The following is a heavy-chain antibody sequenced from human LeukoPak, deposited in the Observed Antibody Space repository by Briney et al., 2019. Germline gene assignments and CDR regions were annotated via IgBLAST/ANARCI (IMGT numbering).Heavy chain of an antibody. Sequence: GGSLRLSWAASGFTFSNYGMHWVRQAPGKGLEWVATIKQDGSEKYYVDSVKGRFTISRDNAQNSLYLQMNSLRAEDTAVYYCARAPHSGYDYWGQGTLVTVSS. V-gene: IGHV3-7*01. CDR3: ARAPHSGYDY. CDR2: IKQDGSEK. CDR1: GFTFSNYG. D-gene: IGHD5-12*01. J-gene: IGHJ4*02.